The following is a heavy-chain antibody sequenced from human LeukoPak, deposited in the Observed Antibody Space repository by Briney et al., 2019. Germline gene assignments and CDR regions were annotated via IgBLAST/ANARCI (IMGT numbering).Heavy chain of an antibody. Sequence: GGSLRLSCAASGFTFSSYWMHWVRQAPGKGLVWVSRINGDGSSTTYADSVKGRFTISRDNAKSTLYLQMNSLRAEDTAVYYCVRTPCYYAMDVWGQGTTVTVSS. CDR2: INGDGSST. CDR1: GFTFSSYW. D-gene: IGHD2-15*01. V-gene: IGHV3-74*01. CDR3: VRTPCYYAMDV. J-gene: IGHJ6*02.